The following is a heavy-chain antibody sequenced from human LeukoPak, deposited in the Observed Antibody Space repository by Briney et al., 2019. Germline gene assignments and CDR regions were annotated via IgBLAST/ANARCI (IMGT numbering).Heavy chain of an antibody. J-gene: IGHJ4*02. V-gene: IGHV3-23*01. Sequence: PGGSLRLSCAASGFTFSSYAMSWVRQAPGKGLEWVSAISASGYSTYYADSVKGRFTISRDNSKKTLYLQMNSLRAEDTAIFSCAKDVYNWNFYFDYWGQGTLVTVSS. CDR3: AKDVYNWNFYFDY. CDR2: ISASGYST. CDR1: GFTFSSYA. D-gene: IGHD1-7*01.